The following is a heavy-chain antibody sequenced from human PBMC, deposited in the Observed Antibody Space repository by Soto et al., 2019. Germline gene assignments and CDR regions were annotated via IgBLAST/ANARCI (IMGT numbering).Heavy chain of an antibody. CDR1: GYTFTGYY. CDR3: ARDRLRGYDSSGFYS. Sequence: ASVKVSCKASGYTFTGYYMHWVRQAPGQGLEWMGWINPNSGNRNYAQKFQGRVTMTTATSTNTVFMELRSLKSDDTAIYYCARDRLRGYDSSGFYSWGQGTMVTVS. V-gene: IGHV1-2*02. CDR2: INPNSGNR. D-gene: IGHD3-22*01. J-gene: IGHJ4*02.